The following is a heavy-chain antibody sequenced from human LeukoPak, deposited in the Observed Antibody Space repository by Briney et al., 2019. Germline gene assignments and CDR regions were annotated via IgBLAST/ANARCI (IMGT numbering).Heavy chain of an antibody. J-gene: IGHJ4*02. Sequence: SGPTLVNPTQSLTLTCTFSGFSLSTARMRVSWIRQPPGKALEWLARIDWDDDKFYKTSLKTRLTISKDTSKNQVILIMTNMDPVDTATYYCARTISVTDYFDYWGPRTLVTVSS. CDR2: IDWDDDK. CDR3: ARTISVTDYFDY. CDR1: GFSLSTARMR. V-gene: IGHV2-70*04. D-gene: IGHD2-2*02.